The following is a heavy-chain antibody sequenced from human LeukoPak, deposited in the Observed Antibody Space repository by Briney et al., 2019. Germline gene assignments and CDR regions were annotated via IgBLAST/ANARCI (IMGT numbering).Heavy chain of an antibody. V-gene: IGHV3-33*01. J-gene: IGHJ4*02. CDR3: ARGFVLGAAKNYFDY. CDR1: GFTFSSYG. D-gene: IGHD2-21*02. Sequence: GGSLRLSCAASGFTFSSYGMHWVRQAPGKGREGVAVIWYDGSNKYYADSVKGRFTISRDNSKNTLSLQMNSLRAEDTALYYCARGFVLGAAKNYFDYWGQGALVTVSS. CDR2: IWYDGSNK.